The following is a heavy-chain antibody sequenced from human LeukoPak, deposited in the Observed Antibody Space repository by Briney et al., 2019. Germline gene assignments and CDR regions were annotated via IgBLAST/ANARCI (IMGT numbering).Heavy chain of an antibody. CDR3: ARDSPIVVGKDYYYYGMDV. CDR1: GYTFTGYY. D-gene: IGHD3-22*01. J-gene: IGHJ6*02. V-gene: IGHV1-2*04. Sequence: ASVKVSCKASGYTFTGYYMHWVRQAPGQGLEWMGWINPNSGGTNYAQKFQGWVTMTRDTSISTAYMELSRLRSDDTAVYYCARDSPIVVGKDYYYYGMDVWGQGTTVTVS. CDR2: INPNSGGT.